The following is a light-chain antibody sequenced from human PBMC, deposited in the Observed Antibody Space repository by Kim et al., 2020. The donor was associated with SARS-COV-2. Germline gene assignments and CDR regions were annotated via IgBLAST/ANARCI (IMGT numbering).Light chain of an antibody. CDR3: QQYGSSPLT. Sequence: LSPGERAILYCRASQSVDSTYLAWYQQKPGKAPRLLIYGASSRATGIPDRFSGSGSGTDFTLTISRLEPEDFAVYYCQQYGSSPLTCGGGTKLEI. J-gene: IGKJ4*01. V-gene: IGKV3-20*01. CDR2: GAS. CDR1: QSVDSTY.